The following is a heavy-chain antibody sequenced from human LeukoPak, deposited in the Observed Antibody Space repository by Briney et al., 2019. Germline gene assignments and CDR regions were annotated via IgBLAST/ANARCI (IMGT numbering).Heavy chain of an antibody. CDR3: ARARYGGNSEGYFDL. D-gene: IGHD4-23*01. Sequence: SETLSLTCAVSGAXISSYYCSWIRRPPGKGREWIAVIYYSGSTKYNPSLKSRVTISVDTSKNQFSLKLSSVTAADTAVYYCARARYGGNSEGYFDLWGRGTLVTVSS. V-gene: IGHV4-59*01. CDR2: IYYSGST. CDR1: GAXISSYY. J-gene: IGHJ2*01.